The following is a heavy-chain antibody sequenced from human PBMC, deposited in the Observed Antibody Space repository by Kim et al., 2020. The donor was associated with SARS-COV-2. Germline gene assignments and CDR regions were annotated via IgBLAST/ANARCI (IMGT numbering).Heavy chain of an antibody. CDR1: GLTFDSSA. CDR2: ISVDGRSK. D-gene: IGHD3-10*01. CDR3: ARGNYFGSVSLPDYYNGMGV. V-gene: IGHV3-30-3*01. Sequence: GGSLRLSCAASGLTFDSSAMSWVRQAPGKGLEWVAVISVDGRSKVYADSVKGRFTISRDNSKSTLYLQMNSLRIEDTAVYYCARGNYFGSVSLPDYYNGMGVWGQRTTVTVSS. J-gene: IGHJ6*02.